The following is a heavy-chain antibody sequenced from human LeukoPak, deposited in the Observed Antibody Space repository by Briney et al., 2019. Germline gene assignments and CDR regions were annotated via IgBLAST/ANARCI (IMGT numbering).Heavy chain of an antibody. V-gene: IGHV4-4*07. CDR2: IYTSGST. CDR3: ARVSSGYPLNYFDY. CDR1: GGSISSYY. D-gene: IGHD5-12*01. Sequence: SETLSLTCTVSGGSISSYYWSWIRQPAGKGLEWIGRIYTSGSTNYNPSLKSRVTMSVDTSKNQFSLKLSSVTAADTAVYYCARVSSGYPLNYFDYWGQGTLVTVSS. J-gene: IGHJ4*02.